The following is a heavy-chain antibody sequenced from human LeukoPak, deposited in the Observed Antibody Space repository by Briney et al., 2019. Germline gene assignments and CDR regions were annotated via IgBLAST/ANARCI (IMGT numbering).Heavy chain of an antibody. CDR1: GFHVSDNF. CDR3: VRRHDY. J-gene: IGHJ4*02. V-gene: IGHV3-53*01. Sequence: GGSLRLSCVASGFHVSDNFMIWVRQAPGQGLEWISIIYASGGAYHAESVKGRFSAFRDTSKNTIFLQMNNLRAGDTAMYYCVRRHDYWGQGSLVTVSS. CDR2: IYASGGA.